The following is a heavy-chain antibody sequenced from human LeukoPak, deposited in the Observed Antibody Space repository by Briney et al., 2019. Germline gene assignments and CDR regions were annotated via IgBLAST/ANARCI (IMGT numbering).Heavy chain of an antibody. CDR3: AKEMGSGLIDY. D-gene: IGHD2-15*01. CDR2: FSYDGSIK. CDR1: GFTFSTYG. V-gene: IGHV3-30*18. Sequence: GGSLRLSCAASGFTFSTYGMHWVRQAPGKGLEWVAVFSYDGSIKDYADSVKGRFTISRDNSKNTLYLQTNGLRAEDTAVYYCAKEMGSGLIDYWGQGTLVTVSS. J-gene: IGHJ4*02.